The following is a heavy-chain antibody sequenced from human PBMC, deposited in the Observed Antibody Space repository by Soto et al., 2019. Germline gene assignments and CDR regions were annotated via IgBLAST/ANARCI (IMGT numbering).Heavy chain of an antibody. CDR3: ARRPYSSSSYYWFVP. D-gene: IGHD6-6*01. CDR2: INHSGST. Sequence: SETLSLTCAVYGGSFSGYYWSWIRQPPGKGLEWIGEINHSGSTNYNPSLKSRVTISVDTSKNQFSLKLSSVTAADTAVYYCARRPYSSSSYYWFVPWGQGTLVTVSS. CDR1: GGSFSGYY. J-gene: IGHJ5*02. V-gene: IGHV4-34*01.